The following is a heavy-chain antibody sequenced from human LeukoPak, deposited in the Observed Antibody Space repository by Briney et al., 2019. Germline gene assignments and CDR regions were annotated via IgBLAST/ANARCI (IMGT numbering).Heavy chain of an antibody. CDR3: ARPGSSSWRGGFDY. V-gene: IGHV4-34*01. Sequence: KPSETLSLTCAVYGGSFSGYYWSWIRQPPGKGLEWIGEINHSGSTNYNPSLKSRVTISVDTSKNQFSLKLSSVTAADTAVYYCARPGSSSWRGGFDYWGQGTLVTVSS. J-gene: IGHJ4*02. D-gene: IGHD6-13*01. CDR1: GGSFSGYY. CDR2: INHSGST.